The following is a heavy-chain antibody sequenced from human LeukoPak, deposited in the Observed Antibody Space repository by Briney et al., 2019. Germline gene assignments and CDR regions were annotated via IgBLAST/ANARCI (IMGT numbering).Heavy chain of an antibody. CDR1: GFTFKTYA. Sequence: GGSLRLSCAASGFTFKTYAINWFRQAPGKGLEWVAAISGSGDGTHYSNSVSSRFTISRDNFRNIVHLQMTSLRAGDTAVYYCGKAAFPEHPWDLDFWGQGTLVTVSS. J-gene: IGHJ4*02. V-gene: IGHV3-23*01. D-gene: IGHD1-26*01. CDR3: GKAAFPEHPWDLDF. CDR2: ISGSGDGT.